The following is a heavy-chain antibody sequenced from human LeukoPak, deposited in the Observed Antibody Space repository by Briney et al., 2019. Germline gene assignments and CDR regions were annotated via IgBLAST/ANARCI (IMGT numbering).Heavy chain of an antibody. V-gene: IGHV3-21*04. CDR2: ISSSSSYI. Sequence: GGSLRLSCAASGFTFSSYSMNWVRQAPGKGLEWVSSISSSSSYIYYADSVKGRFTISRDNAKNSLYLQMNSLRAEDTAVYYCARDMYYGSGTPMQYGMDVWGQGTTVTVSS. CDR1: GFTFSSYS. J-gene: IGHJ6*02. CDR3: ARDMYYGSGTPMQYGMDV. D-gene: IGHD3-10*01.